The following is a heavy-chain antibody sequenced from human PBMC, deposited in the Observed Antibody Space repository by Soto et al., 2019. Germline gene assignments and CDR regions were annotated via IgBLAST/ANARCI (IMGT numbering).Heavy chain of an antibody. CDR2: ISSNGGST. V-gene: IGHV3-64D*08. Sequence: SLRLYCSASGFTFSSYAMHGVRQAPGKGLEYVSAISSNGGSTYYADSVKGRFTISRDNSKNTLYLQMSSLRAEDTAVYYCVKDSDCSSTSCPPSWFDPWGQGTLVTVSS. D-gene: IGHD2-2*01. J-gene: IGHJ5*02. CDR1: GFTFSSYA. CDR3: VKDSDCSSTSCPPSWFDP.